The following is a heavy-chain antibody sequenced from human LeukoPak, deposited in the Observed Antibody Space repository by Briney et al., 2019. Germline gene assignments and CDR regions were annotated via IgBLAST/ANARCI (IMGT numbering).Heavy chain of an antibody. V-gene: IGHV4-59*08. CDR3: GRPLINSYRYTFGY. CDR1: GGSISSYY. J-gene: IGHJ4*02. D-gene: IGHD3-16*02. Sequence: PSETLSLTCTVSGGSISSYYWSWIRQPPGKGLEWIGYIYNSGNTNYNPSLKSRVTISVDTSKNQFSLKLSSVTAADTAVYYCGRPLINSYRYTFGYWGQGTLVTVSS. CDR2: IYNSGNT.